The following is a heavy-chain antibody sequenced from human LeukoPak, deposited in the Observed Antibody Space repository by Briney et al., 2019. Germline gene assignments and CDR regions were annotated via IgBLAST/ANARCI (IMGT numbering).Heavy chain of an antibody. CDR2: INPKTGDT. CDR1: GYTFPDYY. V-gene: IGHV1-2*02. CDR3: ARDLHSWLQSYGSFT. Sequence: ASVKVSCKASGYTFPDYYIHWVRQAPGQGLEWMGWINPKTGDTNYAQKFQGRVTMTRDTSISTASMELSRLRSDDTAVYYCARDLHSWLQSYGSFTWGQGTLVTVSS. D-gene: IGHD5-24*01. J-gene: IGHJ5*02.